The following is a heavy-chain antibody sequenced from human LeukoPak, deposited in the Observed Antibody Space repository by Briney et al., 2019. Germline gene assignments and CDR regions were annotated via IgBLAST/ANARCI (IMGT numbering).Heavy chain of an antibody. V-gene: IGHV3-66*01. CDR3: ARDGNSGSYHGFFDY. J-gene: IGHJ4*02. Sequence: PGGSLRLSCAASGFTVSSNYMSWVRQAPGKGLEWVSIIYTGGTTYYAGSVKDRFTVSRDNSKNTLFLQMNSLRAEDTAVYYCARDGNSGSYHGFFDYWGQGTLVTVSS. CDR1: GFTVSSNY. D-gene: IGHD1-26*01. CDR2: IYTGGTT.